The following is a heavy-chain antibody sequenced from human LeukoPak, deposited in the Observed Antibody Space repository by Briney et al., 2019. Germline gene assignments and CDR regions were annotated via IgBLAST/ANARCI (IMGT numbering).Heavy chain of an antibody. CDR3: ARVERLRLGELSAPWAMDV. CDR2: SSQSGTTT. J-gene: IGHJ6*02. CDR1: GFTFSIYE. V-gene: IGHV3-48*03. D-gene: IGHD3-16*02. Sequence: PGGSLSLSCAASGFTFSIYEIQWVRQAPGKGLEWISYSSQSGTTTYFADSVKGRFTVSRDNTKTSVYMQMNSLRVEDTAVYYCARVERLRLGELSAPWAMDVWGQGTTVTVSS.